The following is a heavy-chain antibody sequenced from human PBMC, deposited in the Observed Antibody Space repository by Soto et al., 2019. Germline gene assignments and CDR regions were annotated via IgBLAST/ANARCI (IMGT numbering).Heavy chain of an antibody. D-gene: IGHD4-17*01. J-gene: IGHJ6*02. Sequence: QVQLVESGGGVVQPGRSLRLSCAAAGFTFSSYAMHWVRQAPGKGLEWVAVISYDGSNKYYADSVKGRFTSSRDNSKNTLYLQMNSLRAEDTAVYYCARPLPVTVTLTYYYYYGMDVWGQGTTVTVSS. V-gene: IGHV3-30-3*01. CDR1: GFTFSSYA. CDR2: ISYDGSNK. CDR3: ARPLPVTVTLTYYYYYGMDV.